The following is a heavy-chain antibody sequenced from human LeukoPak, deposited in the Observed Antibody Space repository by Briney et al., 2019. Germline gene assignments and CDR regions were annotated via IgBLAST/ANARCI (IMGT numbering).Heavy chain of an antibody. V-gene: IGHV3-30*04. CDR3: ARDSADYSKEVVSWYRGLDY. CDR1: GFTFSSYA. Sequence: GGSLRLSCAASGFTFSSYAMHWVRQAPGKGLEWVAVISYGGSNKYYADSVKGRFTISRDNSKNTLYLQMNSLRAEDTAVYYCARDSADYSKEVVSWYRGLDYWGQGTLVTVSS. CDR2: ISYGGSNK. J-gene: IGHJ4*02. D-gene: IGHD4-11*01.